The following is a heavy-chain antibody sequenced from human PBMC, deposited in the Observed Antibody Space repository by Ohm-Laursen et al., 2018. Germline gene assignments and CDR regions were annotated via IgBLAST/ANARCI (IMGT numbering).Heavy chain of an antibody. V-gene: IGHV4-59*08. CDR2: ISNSGNT. CDR3: ARRGSGGRSFDY. J-gene: IGHJ4*02. Sequence: GTLSLTCTVSGDSINSSYWSWIRQPPGKGLEWIGFISNSGNTNYNPSLKSRVTISVDTSKNQISLKLDSVTVADTAVFYCARRGSGGRSFDYRGQGALVTVSS. CDR1: GDSINSSY. D-gene: IGHD2-15*01.